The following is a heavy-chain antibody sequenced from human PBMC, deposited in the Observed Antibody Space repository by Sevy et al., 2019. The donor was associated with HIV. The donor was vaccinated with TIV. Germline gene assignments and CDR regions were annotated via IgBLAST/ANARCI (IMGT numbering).Heavy chain of an antibody. J-gene: IGHJ4*02. CDR2: ISSSSSYI. D-gene: IGHD2-15*01. CDR3: ARDQGYCSGGNCYSSSFDY. V-gene: IGHV3-21*01. CDR1: GFTFSSYS. Sequence: GGSLRLSCAASGFTFSSYSMNWVRQAPGKGLEWVSSISSSSSYIYYADSVKGRFTISRDNAKNSLYLQMNSLRAEDTAVYYCARDQGYCSGGNCYSSSFDYWGQGTLVTVSS.